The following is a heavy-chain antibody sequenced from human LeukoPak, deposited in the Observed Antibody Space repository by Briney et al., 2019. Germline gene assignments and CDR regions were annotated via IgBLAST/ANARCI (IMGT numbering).Heavy chain of an antibody. CDR3: AKEGYYGSGSFPDY. D-gene: IGHD3-10*01. CDR1: GFTFSSYA. V-gene: IGHV3-23*01. CDR2: ISGSGGGT. Sequence: PGGSLRLSCAVSGFTFSSYAMSWVRQAPGKGLEWVAAISGSGGGTDYADSVKGRFTISRDNSKNTLYLQMNSLRAEDTAVFHCAKEGYYGSGSFPDYWGQGTLVTVSS. J-gene: IGHJ4*02.